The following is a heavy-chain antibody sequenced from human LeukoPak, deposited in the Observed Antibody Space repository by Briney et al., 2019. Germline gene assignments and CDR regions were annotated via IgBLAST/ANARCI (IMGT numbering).Heavy chain of an antibody. V-gene: IGHV1-2*02. CDR2: INPNSGGT. J-gene: IGHJ3*02. D-gene: IGHD3-10*01. CDR1: GYTFTGYY. CDR3: ARNIWFGESADAFDI. Sequence: ASVKVSCKASGYTFTGYYMHWVRQAPGQRLEWMGWINPNSGGTNYAQKFQGRVTTTRDKSIRTAYMELSRLTSDDTAVYYCARNIWFGESADAFDIWGQGTMVTVSS.